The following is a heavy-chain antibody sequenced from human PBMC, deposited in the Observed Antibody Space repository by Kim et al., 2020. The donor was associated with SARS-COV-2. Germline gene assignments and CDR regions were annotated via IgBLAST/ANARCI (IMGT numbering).Heavy chain of an antibody. CDR3: AKVTVTTVFDI. V-gene: IGHV3-23*01. Sequence: YHPNSVKGRFTISRDNSKNTLYLQMNSLRAEDTAVYYCAKVTVTTVFDIWGQGTMVTVSS. D-gene: IGHD4-4*01. J-gene: IGHJ3*02.